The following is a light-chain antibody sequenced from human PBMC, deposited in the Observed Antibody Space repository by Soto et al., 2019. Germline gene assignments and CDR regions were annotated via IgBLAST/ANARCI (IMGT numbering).Light chain of an antibody. CDR1: QSVSIY. CDR2: DAP. CDR3: QQYNNCPLS. V-gene: IGKV3-11*01. J-gene: IGKJ4*01. Sequence: EIVLTQSPGTLSLSPGDRATLSCRASQSVSIYLAWYQQKPGQAPRLLIYDAPNRVTGIPPRLSVSGSVTDFKLTISTVVPNDCADDYCQQYNNCPLSFGGGTKVEIK.